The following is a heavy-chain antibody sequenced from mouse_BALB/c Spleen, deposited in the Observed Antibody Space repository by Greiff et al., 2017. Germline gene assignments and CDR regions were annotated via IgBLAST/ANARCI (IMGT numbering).Heavy chain of an antibody. V-gene: IGHV5-6-5*01. Sequence: EVQGVESGGGLVKPGGSLKLSCAASGFTFSSYAMSWVRQTPEKRLEWVASISSGGSTYYPDSVKGRFTISRDNARNILYLQMSSLRSEDTAMYYCARNYGYDWYFDVWGAGTTVTVSS. CDR3: ARNYGYDWYFDV. CDR1: GFTFSSYA. CDR2: ISSGGST. J-gene: IGHJ1*01. D-gene: IGHD2-14*01.